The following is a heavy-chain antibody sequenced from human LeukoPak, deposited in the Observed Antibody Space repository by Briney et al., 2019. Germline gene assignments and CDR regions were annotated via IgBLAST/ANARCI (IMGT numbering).Heavy chain of an antibody. CDR3: AVPKEYYYYMDV. J-gene: IGHJ6*03. D-gene: IGHD2-2*01. CDR1: GFTFSSYG. Sequence: PGRSLRLSCAASGFTFSSYGMHWVRQAPGKGLEWVAVISYDGSNKYYADSVKGRFTISRDNSKNTLYLQMNSLRAEDTAVYYCAVPKEYYYYMDVWGKGTTVTVSS. CDR2: ISYDGSNK. V-gene: IGHV3-30*03.